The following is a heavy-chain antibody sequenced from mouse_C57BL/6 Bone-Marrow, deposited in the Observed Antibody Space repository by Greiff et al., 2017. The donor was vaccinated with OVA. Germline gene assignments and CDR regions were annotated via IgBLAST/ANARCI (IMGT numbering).Heavy chain of an antibody. Sequence: QVQLQQSGAELARPGASVKMSCKASGYTFTSYWMHWVKQRPGQGLEWIGYINPSSGYTKYNQKFKDKATLTADKSSSTAYMQLSSLTYEDSAVYYCAREDSYYYGRDYFDYWGQGTTLTVSS. J-gene: IGHJ2*01. V-gene: IGHV1-7*01. D-gene: IGHD1-1*01. CDR1: GYTFTSYW. CDR2: INPSSGYT. CDR3: AREDSYYYGRDYFDY.